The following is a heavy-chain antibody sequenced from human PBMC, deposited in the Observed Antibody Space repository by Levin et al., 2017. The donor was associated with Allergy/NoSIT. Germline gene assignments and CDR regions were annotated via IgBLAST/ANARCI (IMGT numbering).Heavy chain of an antibody. Sequence: SCVVSGITFSSYSMSWVRQAPGKGLEWVSTISSRSSYIYYADSVKGRLTISRDNAKNSLYLQMNSLRAEDTAVYYCAREYYDSSIWGRSGHAFDIWGQGTMVTVSS. J-gene: IGHJ3*02. CDR1: GITFSSYS. CDR3: AREYYDSSIWGRSGHAFDI. CDR2: ISSRSSYI. D-gene: IGHD3-22*01. V-gene: IGHV3-21*01.